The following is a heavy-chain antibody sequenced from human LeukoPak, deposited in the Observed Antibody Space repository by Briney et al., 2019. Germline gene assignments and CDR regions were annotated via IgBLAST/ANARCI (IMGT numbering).Heavy chain of an antibody. J-gene: IGHJ4*02. D-gene: IGHD5-18*01. CDR3: ARMIDYNYGYAFDY. CDR1: GFTFSNYG. CDR2: ITHDGNSK. V-gene: IGHV3-30*03. Sequence: GGSLRLSCAASGFTFSNYGMHWVRQAPGKGLEWVAVITHDGNSKNYADSVKGRFTISRDNAKNSLYLQMNSLRDEDTAVYYCARMIDYNYGYAFDYWGQGTLVTVSS.